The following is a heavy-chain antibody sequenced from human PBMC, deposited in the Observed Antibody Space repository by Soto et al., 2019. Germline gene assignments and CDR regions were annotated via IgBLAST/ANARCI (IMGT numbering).Heavy chain of an antibody. CDR3: ARHPRDDEDSSSYFDY. V-gene: IGHV4-39*01. CDR1: GDSITKISSRGDY. J-gene: IGHJ4*02. Sequence: QVQLQESGPGLVKPSETLSLSCTVSGDSITKISSRGDYWGWIRQAPGKGLEWLGSISYIGSTFYNPSLKTRLTMSVETSNNECSLKRSSVTAADTAVYYCARHPRDDEDSSSYFDYWGRGTLVTVSA. D-gene: IGHD3-22*01. CDR2: ISYIGST.